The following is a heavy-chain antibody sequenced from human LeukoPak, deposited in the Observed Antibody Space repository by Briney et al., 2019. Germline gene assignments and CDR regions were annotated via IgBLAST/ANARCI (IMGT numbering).Heavy chain of an antibody. CDR3: ARDVPLLGWFDP. J-gene: IGHJ5*02. D-gene: IGHD3-10*01. Sequence: SVKVSCKASGGTFSSYAISWVRQAPGQGLEWMGGIIPIFGTANYTQKFQGRVTITTDESTSTAYMELSSLRSEDTAVYYCARDVPLLGWFDPWGQGTLVTVSS. CDR1: GGTFSSYA. V-gene: IGHV1-69*05. CDR2: IIPIFGTA.